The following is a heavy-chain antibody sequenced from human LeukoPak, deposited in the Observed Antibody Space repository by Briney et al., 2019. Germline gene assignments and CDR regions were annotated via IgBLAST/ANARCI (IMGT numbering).Heavy chain of an antibody. D-gene: IGHD4-17*01. Sequence: ASVKVSCKASGYSFTSYDINWVRPATGQGLEWMGWMNPNSGNTGSAQKFQGRVTMTRNTSISTAYMELSNLRSEDTAVYYCALGMTTVTTWGQGTLVTVPS. J-gene: IGHJ5*02. CDR1: GYSFTSYD. CDR3: ALGMTTVTT. CDR2: MNPNSGNT. V-gene: IGHV1-8*01.